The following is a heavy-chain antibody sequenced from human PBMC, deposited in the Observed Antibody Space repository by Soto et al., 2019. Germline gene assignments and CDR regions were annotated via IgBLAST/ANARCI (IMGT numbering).Heavy chain of an antibody. Sequence: PGESLRLSCAASGFTCSRYAMSWVLQAPGKGLEWVSAISGSGGSTYYADSVKGRFTISRDNSKNTLYLQMNSLRAEDTAVYYCATSALLWFGGDAFDIWGQGTMVTVSS. CDR1: GFTCSRYA. CDR2: ISGSGGST. V-gene: IGHV3-23*01. J-gene: IGHJ3*02. CDR3: ATSALLWFGGDAFDI. D-gene: IGHD3-10*01.